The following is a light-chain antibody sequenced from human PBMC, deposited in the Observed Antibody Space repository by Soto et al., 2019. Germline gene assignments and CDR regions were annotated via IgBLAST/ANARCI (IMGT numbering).Light chain of an antibody. CDR1: QSLTNSF. V-gene: IGKV3-20*01. CDR3: QQYGTSEII. J-gene: IGKJ5*01. Sequence: EFVLTQSPGTLSLSPGEGATLSCRASQSLTNSFIAWYKQKPGQAPRLLSYDTSIRASGIPDRVSGSGSGTEFTLTISRLEPEDFAVFYCQQYGTSEIIFGQGTRLEIK. CDR2: DTS.